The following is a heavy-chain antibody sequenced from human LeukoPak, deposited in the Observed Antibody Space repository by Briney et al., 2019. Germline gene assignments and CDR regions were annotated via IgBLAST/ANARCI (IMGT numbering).Heavy chain of an antibody. CDR3: AKGVVVAATAIAFDI. Sequence: GGSLRLSCAASGFTFDDYAMHWVRQAPGKGLEWVSLISWDGGSTYYADSVKGRFTISRDNSKNSLYLQMNSLRAEDTAVYYCAKGVVVAATAIAFDIWGQGTMVTVSS. D-gene: IGHD2-15*01. CDR2: ISWDGGST. CDR1: GFTFDDYA. J-gene: IGHJ3*02. V-gene: IGHV3-43D*03.